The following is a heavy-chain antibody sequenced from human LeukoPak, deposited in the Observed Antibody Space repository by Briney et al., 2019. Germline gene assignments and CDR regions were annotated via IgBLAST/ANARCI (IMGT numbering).Heavy chain of an antibody. J-gene: IGHJ3*02. CDR1: VYTFTGYY. CDR3: ARDQSWFDAFDI. Sequence: ASVKVSCKASVYTFTGYYMYWVRQAPGQGGGWMGWINPNSGGTNYAQKFQGRVTMTRDTSISTAYMELSRLRSDDTAVYYCARDQSWFDAFDIWGQGTMVTVSS. D-gene: IGHD3-9*01. V-gene: IGHV1-2*02. CDR2: INPNSGGT.